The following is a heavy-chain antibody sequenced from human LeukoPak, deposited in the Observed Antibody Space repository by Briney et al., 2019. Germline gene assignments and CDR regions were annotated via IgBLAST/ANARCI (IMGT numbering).Heavy chain of an antibody. CDR1: GGSISSYY. J-gene: IGHJ6*02. V-gene: IGHV4-59*08. CDR2: IFYSGTT. D-gene: IGHD6-25*01. CDR3: ARHGAGGYHFYYYGMDV. Sequence: SETLSLTCTVSGGSISSYYWSWIRQPPGKGLEWIGYIFYSGTTNYIPSLKSRATISLDTSKNQFSLKLSSVTAADTAVYYCARHGAGGYHFYYYGMDVWGQGTTVTVSS.